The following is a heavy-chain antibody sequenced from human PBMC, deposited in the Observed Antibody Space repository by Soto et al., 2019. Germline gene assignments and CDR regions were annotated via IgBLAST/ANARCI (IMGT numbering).Heavy chain of an antibody. V-gene: IGHV3-30-3*01. CDR1: GVTFSSYA. Sequence: QPGGSLRLSCAASGVTFSSYAMHWVRQAPGKGLEWVAVISYDGSNKYYADSVKGRFTISRDNSKNTLYLQMNSLRAEDTAVYYCARDRGAMASRGMDVWGQGTTVTVSS. CDR3: ARDRGAMASRGMDV. D-gene: IGHD3-10*01. CDR2: ISYDGSNK. J-gene: IGHJ6*02.